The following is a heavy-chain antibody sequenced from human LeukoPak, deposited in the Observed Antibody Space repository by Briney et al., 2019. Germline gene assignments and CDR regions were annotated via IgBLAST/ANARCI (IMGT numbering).Heavy chain of an antibody. V-gene: IGHV3-30-3*01. CDR2: ISFDGSTK. D-gene: IGHD2/OR15-2a*01. Sequence: GGSLRLSCAASGFTVSSNHMSWVRQAPDKGLEWVPVISFDGSTKYYADSVKGRFTISRDNSKNTLYLQMNSLRAEDTAVYYCARDHSMNYGNWFDPWGQGTLVTVSS. J-gene: IGHJ5*02. CDR3: ARDHSMNYGNWFDP. CDR1: GFTVSSNH.